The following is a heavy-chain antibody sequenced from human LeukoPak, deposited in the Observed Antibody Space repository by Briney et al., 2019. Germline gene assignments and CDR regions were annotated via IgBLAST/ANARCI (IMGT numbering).Heavy chain of an antibody. Sequence: GGSLRLSCAASGFTFSSYAMHWVRQAPGKGLEWVAVISYDGSNKYYADSVKGRFTISRDNSKNTLYLQMNSLRAEDTAVYYCVRQLPLYNWFDPWGQGTLVTVSS. CDR2: ISYDGSNK. V-gene: IGHV3-30-3*01. D-gene: IGHD2-2*01. CDR3: VRQLPLYNWFDP. J-gene: IGHJ5*02. CDR1: GFTFSSYA.